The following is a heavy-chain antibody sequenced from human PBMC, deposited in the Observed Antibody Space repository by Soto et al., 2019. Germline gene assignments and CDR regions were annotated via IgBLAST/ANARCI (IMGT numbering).Heavy chain of an antibody. V-gene: IGHV4-31*03. CDR1: GGSISSGGYY. Sequence: SETLSLTCTASGGSISSGGYYWSWIRQHPGKGLEWIGYIYYSGSTYYNPSLKSRVTISVDTSKNQFSLKLSSVTAADTAVYYCARHLLTMVRAVIITGYFDYWGQRTLVTVSS. D-gene: IGHD3-10*01. CDR3: ARHLLTMVRAVIITGYFDY. J-gene: IGHJ4*02. CDR2: IYYSGST.